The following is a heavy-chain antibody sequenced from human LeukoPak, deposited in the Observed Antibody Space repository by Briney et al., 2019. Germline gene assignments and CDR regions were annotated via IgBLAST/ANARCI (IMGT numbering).Heavy chain of an antibody. D-gene: IGHD3-10*01. Sequence: AGGSLRLSCAVSGITFSSFAMNWVRQAPGKGLGWVSGISGTAGSTYYADSVKGRFTISRDNSKNTLYLLMSSLRADDTPVYYCAKETSMQLWNYYYFDYWGQGALVTVSS. CDR2: ISGTAGST. CDR1: GITFSSFA. J-gene: IGHJ4*02. V-gene: IGHV3-23*01. CDR3: AKETSMQLWNYYYFDY.